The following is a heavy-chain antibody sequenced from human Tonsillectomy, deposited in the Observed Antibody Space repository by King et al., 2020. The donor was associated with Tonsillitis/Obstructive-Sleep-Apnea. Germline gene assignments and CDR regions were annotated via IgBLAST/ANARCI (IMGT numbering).Heavy chain of an antibody. CDR2: ISDSGNT. CDR3: ARQQYPNYFDY. Sequence: VQLQESGPGLVKPSETLSLTCNVSGGSISSYYWSWIRQPPGKGLEWIGYISDSGNTNYNPSLKSRVTFSVDTSKNQFPLKLNSVTATDTAVYYCARQQYPNYFDYWGQGTLVTVSS. CDR1: GGSISSYY. J-gene: IGHJ4*02. D-gene: IGHD2-2*01. V-gene: IGHV4-59*08.